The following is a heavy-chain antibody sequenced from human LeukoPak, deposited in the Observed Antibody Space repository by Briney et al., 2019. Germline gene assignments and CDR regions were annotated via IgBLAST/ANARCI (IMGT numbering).Heavy chain of an antibody. Sequence: GASVKASCKASGYTFTSYYMHWVRQAPGQGLEWMGIINPSGGSTSYAQKFQGRVTMTRDTSTSTVYMELSSLRSEDTAVYYCASDRTSRHSPGGTQFDYWGQGTLVTVSS. CDR2: INPSGGST. V-gene: IGHV1-46*01. D-gene: IGHD1-14*01. J-gene: IGHJ4*02. CDR1: GYTFTSYY. CDR3: ASDRTSRHSPGGTQFDY.